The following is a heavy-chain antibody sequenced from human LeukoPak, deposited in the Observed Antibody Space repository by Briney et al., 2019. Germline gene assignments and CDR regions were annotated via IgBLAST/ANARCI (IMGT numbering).Heavy chain of an antibody. CDR2: ISGSGGIT. CDR1: GFTFSSYA. Sequence: GGSLRLSCAASGFTFSSYAMSWVRQAPGKGLEWVSGISGSGGITYYADSVKGRFTISRDNSKNTLYLQMNSLRAEDTAVYYCAKEVRIRGVPYSDYWGQGTLVTVSS. V-gene: IGHV3-23*01. J-gene: IGHJ4*02. CDR3: AKEVRIRGVPYSDY. D-gene: IGHD3-10*01.